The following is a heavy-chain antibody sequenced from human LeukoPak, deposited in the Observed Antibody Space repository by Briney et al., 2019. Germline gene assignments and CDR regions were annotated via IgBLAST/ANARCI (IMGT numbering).Heavy chain of an antibody. CDR1: GGSFSGYY. J-gene: IGHJ5*02. V-gene: IGHV4-34*01. D-gene: IGHD3-3*01. CDR2: INHSGST. CDR3: ARTGPRGFSIFGVVTRWFDP. Sequence: NPSETLSLTCAVYGGSFSGYYWSWIRQPPGKGLEWIGEINHSGSTNYNPSLKSRVTISVDTSKNQFSLKLSSVTAADTAVYYCARTGPRGFSIFGVVTRWFDPWGQGTLVTVSS.